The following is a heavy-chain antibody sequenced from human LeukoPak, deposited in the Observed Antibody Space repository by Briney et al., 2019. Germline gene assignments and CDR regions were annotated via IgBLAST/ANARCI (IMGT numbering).Heavy chain of an antibody. CDR3: ARGAWATRLGS. CDR2: IYESGST. J-gene: IGHJ4*02. D-gene: IGHD2-15*01. V-gene: IGHV4-34*01. Sequence: SETLSLTCAVYGESLNSNYWSGIRRPQGRGWGWIGEIYESGSTEYNPSLKSRVTISMVPSKQQFSLSLTSVTAADTAVYYCARGAWATRLGSWGLGTPVIVSS. CDR1: GESLNSNY.